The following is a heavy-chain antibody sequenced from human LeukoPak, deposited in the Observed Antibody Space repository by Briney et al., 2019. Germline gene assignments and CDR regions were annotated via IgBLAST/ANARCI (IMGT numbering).Heavy chain of an antibody. Sequence: GGSLRLSCAASGFTFSSYAMSWVRQAPGKGLEWVSAISGSGGSTYYADSVKGRFTISRDNSKNTLYLQMNSLRAEDTAVYYCAKDTTIVVVTAMDYWGQGTLVTVSS. D-gene: IGHD2-21*02. CDR2: ISGSGGST. CDR3: AKDTTIVVVTAMDY. V-gene: IGHV3-23*01. J-gene: IGHJ4*02. CDR1: GFTFSSYA.